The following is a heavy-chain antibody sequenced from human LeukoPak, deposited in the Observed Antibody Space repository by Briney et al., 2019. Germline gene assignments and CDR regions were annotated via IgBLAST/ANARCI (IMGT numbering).Heavy chain of an antibody. D-gene: IGHD5-12*01. CDR1: DDSISSGGYS. J-gene: IGHJ6*03. Sequence: SETLSLTCTVSDDSISSGGYSWSWIRQPPGKGLEWIGYIYDSGSTHYNPSLKSRVTISVDTSKNQVSLKLRSVTAADTAVYYCARTTEGYAGGPGYSYYYYMDVWGKGTTLTISS. V-gene: IGHV4-61*08. CDR3: ARTTEGYAGGPGYSYYYYMDV. CDR2: IYDSGST.